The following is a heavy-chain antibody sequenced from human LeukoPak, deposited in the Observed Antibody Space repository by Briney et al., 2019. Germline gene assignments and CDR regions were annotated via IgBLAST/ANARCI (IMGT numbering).Heavy chain of an antibody. CDR3: ARVDRAAAVPDYYGMDV. Sequence: ASVTLSCKASGGTFSSYAISWVRQAPGQGLEWMGGIIPIFGTANYAQKFQGRVTITADESTSTAYMELSSLRSEDTAVYYCARVDRAAAVPDYYGMDVWGQGTTVTVSS. J-gene: IGHJ6*02. D-gene: IGHD6-13*01. V-gene: IGHV1-69*13. CDR1: GGTFSSYA. CDR2: IIPIFGTA.